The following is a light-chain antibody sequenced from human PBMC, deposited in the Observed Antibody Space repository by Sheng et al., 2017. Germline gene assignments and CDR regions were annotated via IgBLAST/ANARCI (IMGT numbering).Light chain of an antibody. V-gene: IGKV1-5*03. CDR1: QNINSW. J-gene: IGKJ2*01. CDR3: QQYNSYPHT. CDR2: RAS. Sequence: DIQMTQSPSTLSASVGDRVTITCRASQNINSWLAWYQQKSGKAPKLLIYRASNLQSGVPSRFSGSGSGTEFTLTINSMQPDDFATYYCQQYNSYPHTFGQGTKLEIK.